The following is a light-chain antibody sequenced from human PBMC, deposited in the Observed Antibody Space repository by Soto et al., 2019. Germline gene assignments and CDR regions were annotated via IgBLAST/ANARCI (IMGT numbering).Light chain of an antibody. CDR2: EDR. Sequence: SYVLTQPPSVSAAPGQTAWITCGGDDIGSKSVHWYQQKPGQAPVLVVYEDRARPSGIPERFSGSNSGTSASLAISGLRPEDEADYYCASWDDSLSGVLFGGGTKLTVL. CDR3: ASWDDSLSGVL. J-gene: IGLJ3*02. V-gene: IGLV3-21*02. CDR1: DIGSKS.